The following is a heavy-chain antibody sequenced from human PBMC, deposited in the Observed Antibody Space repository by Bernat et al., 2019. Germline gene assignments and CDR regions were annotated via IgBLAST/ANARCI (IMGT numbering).Heavy chain of an antibody. CDR2: IWYDGSNK. J-gene: IGHJ4*02. CDR3: ARDHGYCSGGSCPAVY. Sequence: VQLLESGGGLVQPGGSLRLSCAASGFTFSSYGMHWVRQAPGKGLEWVAVIWYDGSNKYYADSVKGRFTISRDNSKNTLYLQMNSLRAEDTAVYYCARDHGYCSGGSCPAVYWGQGTLVTVSS. V-gene: IGHV3-33*01. D-gene: IGHD2-15*01. CDR1: GFTFSSYG.